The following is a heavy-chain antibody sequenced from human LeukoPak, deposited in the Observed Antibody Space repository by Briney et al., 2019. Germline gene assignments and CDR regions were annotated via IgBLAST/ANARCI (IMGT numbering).Heavy chain of an antibody. CDR1: GDSIDSVSYY. J-gene: IGHJ5*02. Sequence: PSETLSLTCSVSGDSIDSVSYYWGWIRQAPGKGPEWIASIDYSGRTFYNPSLRSRVTISVDTSNNDFPLNLTSVTAADTAVYYCATEFYDFLSGESWFDPWGQGALVTVS. CDR3: ATEFYDFLSGESWFDP. CDR2: IDYSGRT. V-gene: IGHV4-39*06. D-gene: IGHD3-9*01.